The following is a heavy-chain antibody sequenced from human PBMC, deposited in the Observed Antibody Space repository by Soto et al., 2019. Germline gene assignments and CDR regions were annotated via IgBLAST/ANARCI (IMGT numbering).Heavy chain of an antibody. J-gene: IGHJ6*02. Sequence: EVQLVETGGGLIQPGGSLRLSCAASGFTVSSNYMSWVRQAPGKGLEWVSVIYSGGSTYYADSVKGRFTISRDNSKNTLYIQMNSLRAEDTAVYYCATDPYYYDSSGYYYYYGMDVWGQGTTVTVSS. CDR3: ATDPYYYDSSGYYYYYGMDV. D-gene: IGHD3-22*01. CDR1: GFTVSSNY. CDR2: IYSGGST. V-gene: IGHV3-53*02.